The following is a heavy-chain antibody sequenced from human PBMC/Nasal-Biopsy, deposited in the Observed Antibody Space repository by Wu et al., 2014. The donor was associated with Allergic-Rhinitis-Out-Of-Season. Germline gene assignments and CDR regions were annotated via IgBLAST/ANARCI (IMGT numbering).Heavy chain of an antibody. Sequence: LSLTCTVSGVPVSSYCWAWIRQPAGKGLEVIGRICQSGDTFYSPSLKNRVIVSADTSKNQLSLKLGSVAAADTARLIYCARDGGLLLTAWGQGRLVTVSS. CDR3: ARDGGLLLTA. V-gene: IGHV4-4*07. D-gene: IGHD3-9*01. CDR1: GVPVSSYC. J-gene: IGHJ5*02. CDR2: ICQSGDT.